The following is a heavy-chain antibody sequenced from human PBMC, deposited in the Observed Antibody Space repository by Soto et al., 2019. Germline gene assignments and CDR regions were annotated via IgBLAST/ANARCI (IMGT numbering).Heavy chain of an antibody. D-gene: IGHD6-13*01. V-gene: IGHV3-23*01. CDR3: AKGYSSSWSYFDY. CDR2: ISGSGGST. CDR1: GFTFSSYA. J-gene: IGHJ4*02. Sequence: EVQLLESGGGLVQPGGSLRLSCAASGFTFSSYAMSWVRQAPGKGLEWVSGISGSGGSTYYADSVKGRFTISRDNSKNTLYLQMNSLRAEDTAVYYCAKGYSSSWSYFDYWGQGTLVTVSS.